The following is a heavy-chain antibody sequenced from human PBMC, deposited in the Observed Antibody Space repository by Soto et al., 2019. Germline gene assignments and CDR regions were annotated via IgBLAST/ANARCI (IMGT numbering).Heavy chain of an antibody. D-gene: IGHD2-2*01. Sequence: EVQLVQSGGDLVQPGGSLRLSCVASGFTFSTYWMTWVRQAPGMGLEWVAGIKEDASEEVYVDSVEGRFSISRDNAKNSLYLQLNRLRADDTAVYYCATAISSPFSNFDSWGQGSLVTVSS. CDR2: IKEDASEE. V-gene: IGHV3-7*01. CDR1: GFTFSTYW. CDR3: ATAISSPFSNFDS. J-gene: IGHJ4*02.